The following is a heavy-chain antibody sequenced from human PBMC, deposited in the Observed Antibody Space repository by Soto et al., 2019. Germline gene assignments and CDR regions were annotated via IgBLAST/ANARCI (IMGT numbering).Heavy chain of an antibody. CDR2: INHSGST. CDR1: GGSFSGYY. D-gene: IGHD3-10*01. V-gene: IGHV4-34*01. CDR3: ASITMVREPA. J-gene: IGHJ5*02. Sequence: SETLSLTCAVYGGSFSGYYWTWIRQPPGTGLEWIGDINHSGSTNYNPSLKSRVTISVDTSKNQFSLKLSSVTAADTAVYYCASITMVREPAWGQGTLVTVSS.